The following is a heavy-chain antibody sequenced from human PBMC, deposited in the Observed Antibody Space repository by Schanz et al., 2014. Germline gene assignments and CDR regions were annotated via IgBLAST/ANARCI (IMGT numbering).Heavy chain of an antibody. CDR3: AKSYDTSGYSGFDY. CDR2: ISYHGSEK. D-gene: IGHD3-22*01. J-gene: IGHJ4*02. CDR1: GFISDYG. V-gene: IGHV3-30*18. Sequence: QVQLVESGGSVVQPGRSLRLSCAGSGFISDYGMHWFRQAPGRGLEWVAVISYHGSEKYYADSVKGRFTISRDNSKNTLYLQMNSLRTEDTAVYFCAKSYDTSGYSGFDYWGQGTLVTVSS.